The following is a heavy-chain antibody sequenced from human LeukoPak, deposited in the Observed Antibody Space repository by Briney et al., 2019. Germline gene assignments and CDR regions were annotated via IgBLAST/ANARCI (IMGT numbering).Heavy chain of an antibody. CDR2: INAGNGDT. CDR1: GYTFTNYA. Sequence: ASVTVSYTASGYTFTNYAMHWVRRAPGQRREWMGWINAGNGDTKYSQKFQGSVTIARDTSASTAYMELSSLRSEDTAVYYCARDRGGTGDFDYWGQGTLVTVSS. D-gene: IGHD1-1*01. J-gene: IGHJ4*02. V-gene: IGHV1-3*01. CDR3: ARDRGGTGDFDY.